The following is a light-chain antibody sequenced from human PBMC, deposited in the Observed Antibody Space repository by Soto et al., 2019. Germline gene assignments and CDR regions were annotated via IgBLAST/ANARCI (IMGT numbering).Light chain of an antibody. CDR3: PSYDSSLSGSYV. J-gene: IGLJ1*01. CDR1: SSNIGAGYD. CDR2: GNS. V-gene: IGLV1-40*01. Sequence: QSVLTQPPSVSGAPGQRVTISCTGSSSNIGAGYDVHWYQQLPGTAPKLLIYGNSNRPSGVPDRFSGSKSGTSASLAITGLQAEDEAYYYCPSYDSSLSGSYVFGTWTKVTVL.